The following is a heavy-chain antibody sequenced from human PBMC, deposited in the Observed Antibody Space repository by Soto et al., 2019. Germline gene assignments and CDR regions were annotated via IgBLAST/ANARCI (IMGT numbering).Heavy chain of an antibody. CDR3: ARDNGPAAAGLFDY. Sequence: ESGGGLVKPGGSLRLSCAASGFTFSSYSMNWVRQAPGKGLEWVSSISSSSSYIYYADSVKGRFTISRDNAKNSLYLQMNSLRAEDTAVYYCARDNGPAAAGLFDYWGQGTLVTVSS. D-gene: IGHD6-13*01. CDR2: ISSSSSYI. J-gene: IGHJ4*02. V-gene: IGHV3-21*01. CDR1: GFTFSSYS.